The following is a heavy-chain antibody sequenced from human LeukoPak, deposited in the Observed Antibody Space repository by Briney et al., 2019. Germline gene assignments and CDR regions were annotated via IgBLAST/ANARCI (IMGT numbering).Heavy chain of an antibody. Sequence: GESLKISCKGSGYTFTSYWIAWVRQMPGKGLEWMGSIYPVDSDTKYSPSFQGQVTISADKSISTAFLQWTNLKASDTAMYYCARPTYSSGSLLFDSWGHGTLVTVSS. V-gene: IGHV5-51*01. J-gene: IGHJ4*01. D-gene: IGHD6-25*01. CDR2: IYPVDSDT. CDR3: ARPTYSSGSLLFDS. CDR1: GYTFTSYW.